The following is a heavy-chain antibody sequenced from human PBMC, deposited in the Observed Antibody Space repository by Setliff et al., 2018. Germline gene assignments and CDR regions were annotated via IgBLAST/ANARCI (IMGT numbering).Heavy chain of an antibody. J-gene: IGHJ4*02. CDR2: VFYSGST. V-gene: IGHV4-30-4*08. Sequence: SETLSLTCTVSGDSISSADYHWSWIRQSPGKGLEWIGYVFYSGSTFYNPSLNSRLIISVDTSKNQFSLKLSSVTAADTAVYYCARGHYYDSSGYYFSRPDDYWGQGTLVTVSS. D-gene: IGHD3-22*01. CDR3: ARGHYYDSSGYYFSRPDDY. CDR1: GDSISSADYH.